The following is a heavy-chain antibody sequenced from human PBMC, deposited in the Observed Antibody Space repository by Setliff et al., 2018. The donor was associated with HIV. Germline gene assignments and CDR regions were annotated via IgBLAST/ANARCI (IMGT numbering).Heavy chain of an antibody. Sequence: SETLSLTCTVSGGSISSGGYYWSWIRHHPGKGLEWIGYIHYSGNTYYNPSLQSRLTISVDTSKNQFSLNLSSVTAADATVYYCAREKGRYVDCSNTRGAFDNWGQGTMVTVSS. CDR3: AREKGRYVDCSNTRGAFDN. CDR2: IHYSGNT. V-gene: IGHV4-31*03. J-gene: IGHJ3*02. D-gene: IGHD3-9*01. CDR1: GGSISSGGYY.